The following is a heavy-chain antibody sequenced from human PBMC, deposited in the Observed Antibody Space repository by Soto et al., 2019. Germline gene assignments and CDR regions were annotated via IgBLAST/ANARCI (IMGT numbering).Heavy chain of an antibody. CDR2: ISHRGST. D-gene: IGHD3-10*01. J-gene: IGHJ6*03. V-gene: IGHV4-34*02. CDR1: GGSFSGYY. Sequence: QEQLQQWGAGLLKPSETLSLSCAVYGGSFSGYYWSWIRQPPGKGLEWIGEISHRGSTNYNSSLKSRVTISVDTSKNQFSLKLSSVTAADTAVYYCARLPLSGSYMDVWGKGTTVTVSS. CDR3: ARLPLSGSYMDV.